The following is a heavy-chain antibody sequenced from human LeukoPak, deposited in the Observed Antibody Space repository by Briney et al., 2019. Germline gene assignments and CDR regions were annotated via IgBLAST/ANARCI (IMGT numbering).Heavy chain of an antibody. D-gene: IGHD5-12*01. CDR3: VRSGYDYDWFDP. V-gene: IGHV1-69*08. J-gene: IGHJ5*02. Sequence: AVKVSCKASGGSFSDYSISWVRQAPGQGLEWMGRIIASLDTAHYAQKFQGRFTITADKSTTTVYMELSSLRSDDTAVYYCVRSGYDYDWFDPWGQGTLVTV. CDR1: GGSFSDYS. CDR2: IIASLDTA.